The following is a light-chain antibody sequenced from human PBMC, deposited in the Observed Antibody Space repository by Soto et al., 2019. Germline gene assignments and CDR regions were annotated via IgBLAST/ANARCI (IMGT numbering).Light chain of an antibody. CDR3: ATWDNSRSVVV. Sequence: QSVLTQPPSVSAAPGQKVTISCSGRSSNIGNNYVSWYQQLPGTAPKLLIYDNNKRPSGIPDRFFGSKTGTSATLGITGLQTGDEADYYCATWDNSRSVVVFGGGTKVTVL. CDR1: SSNIGNNY. J-gene: IGLJ2*01. CDR2: DNN. V-gene: IGLV1-51*01.